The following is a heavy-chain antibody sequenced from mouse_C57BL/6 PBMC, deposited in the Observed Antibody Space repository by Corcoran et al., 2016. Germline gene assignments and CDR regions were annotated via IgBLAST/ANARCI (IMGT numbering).Heavy chain of an antibody. Sequence: QIQLVQSGPELKKPGETVKISCKASGYTFTTYGMSWVKQAPGKGLKWMGWINTYSGVPTYADDFKGRFAFSLETSASTAYLQINNLKNEDTATYFCARWDSSGPYFAYWGQGTLVTVSA. CDR3: ARWDSSGPYFAY. J-gene: IGHJ3*01. V-gene: IGHV9-3*01. D-gene: IGHD3-2*02. CDR1: GYTFTTYG. CDR2: INTYSGVP.